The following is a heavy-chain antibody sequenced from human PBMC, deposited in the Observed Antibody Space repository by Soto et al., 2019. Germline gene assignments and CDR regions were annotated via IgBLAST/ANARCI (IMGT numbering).Heavy chain of an antibody. D-gene: IGHD3-3*01. CDR2: INPNSGGT. J-gene: IGHJ6*03. V-gene: IGHV1-2*04. Sequence: RASVKVSCKASGYTFTGYYMHWVRQAPGQGLEWMGWINPNSGGTNYAQKFQGWVTMTRDTSISTAYMELSRLRSDDTAVYYCARDTNFWSGYGGPYYYMDVWGKGTTVTVSS. CDR1: GYTFTGYY. CDR3: ARDTNFWSGYGGPYYYMDV.